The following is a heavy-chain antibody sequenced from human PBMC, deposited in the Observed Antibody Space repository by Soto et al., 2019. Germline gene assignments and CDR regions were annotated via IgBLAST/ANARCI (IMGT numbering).Heavy chain of an antibody. V-gene: IGHV3-23*01. D-gene: IGHD1-26*01. J-gene: IGHJ4*02. CDR1: GSTLSGYA. CDR2: ISASGGST. CDR3: AKGQNSGTYRFYFDY. Sequence: GGSLRLSCAAPGSTLSGYAMSWCGQAPGKGPEWVSGISASGGSTSYADSVKGRFTISRDNSKNTLYLQMNSLRVDDTAVYHCAKGQNSGTYRFYFDYWGQGALVTVSS.